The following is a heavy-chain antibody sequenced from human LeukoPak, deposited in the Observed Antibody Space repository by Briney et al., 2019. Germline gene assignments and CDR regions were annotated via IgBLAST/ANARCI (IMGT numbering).Heavy chain of an antibody. CDR2: IKQDGSEK. D-gene: IGHD5-24*01. Sequence: GGSLRLSCAASGFTFSSYCMSWVRQAPGKGLEWVANIKQDGSEKYYVDSVKGRFTISRDNSKNMLFLHMNRLRDEDTVVYYGAKSRDSYNYSYYFDFGGRGTLVTVSS. J-gene: IGHJ4*02. V-gene: IGHV3-7*03. CDR3: AKSRDSYNYSYYFDF. CDR1: GFTFSSYC.